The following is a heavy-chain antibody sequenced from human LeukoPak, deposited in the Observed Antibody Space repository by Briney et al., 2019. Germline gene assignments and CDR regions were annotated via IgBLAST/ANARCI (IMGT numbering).Heavy chain of an antibody. D-gene: IGHD2-8*02. CDR3: ARYLAGGPFDY. CDR1: GGSISSYC. J-gene: IGHJ4*02. V-gene: IGHV4-59*01. Sequence: RTSETLSLTCTVSGGSISSYCWSWIRQPPGKGLEWIGYIYYSGSTNYNPSLKSRVTISVDTSKNQFSLKLSSVTTADTAVYYCARYLAGGPFDYWGQGTLVTVSS. CDR2: IYYSGST.